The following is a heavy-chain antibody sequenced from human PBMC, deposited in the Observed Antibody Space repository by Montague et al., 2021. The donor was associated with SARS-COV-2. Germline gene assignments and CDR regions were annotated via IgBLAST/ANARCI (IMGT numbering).Heavy chain of an antibody. CDR1: GGSISSSSYY. V-gene: IGHV4-39*07. CDR3: ARAGGDCCYHYYGMDV. J-gene: IGHJ6*01. D-gene: IGHD2-21*02. Sequence: SETLSLTCTVSGGSISSSSYYWGWIRQPPGKGLEWIGSIHYSGSTYYNPSLKSRVSISVDTSKNQFSLKLSSVTAADTAVYYCARAGGDCCYHYYGMDVWGQGTPVTVSS. CDR2: IHYSGST.